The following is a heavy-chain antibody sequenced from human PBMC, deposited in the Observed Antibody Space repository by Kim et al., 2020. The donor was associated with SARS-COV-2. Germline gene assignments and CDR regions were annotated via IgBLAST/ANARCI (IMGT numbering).Heavy chain of an antibody. J-gene: IGHJ4*02. CDR1: GFTFSSYA. Sequence: GGSLRLSCAASGFTFSSYAMSWVRQAPGKGLEWVSAISGSGGSTYYADSVKGRFTISRDNSKYTLYLQMNSLRAEDTAVYYCALRGGDYDILTGYYARNWGQGTLVTVSS. CDR2: ISGSGGST. V-gene: IGHV3-23*01. CDR3: ALRGGDYDILTGYYARN. D-gene: IGHD3-9*01.